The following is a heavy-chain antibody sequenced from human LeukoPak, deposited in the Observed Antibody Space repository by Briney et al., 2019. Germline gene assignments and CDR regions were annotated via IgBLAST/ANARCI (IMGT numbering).Heavy chain of an antibody. Sequence: PSQTLSLTCTVSGVSISSGGYYWSWIRQHPGKGLEWIGYIYYSGSTYYNPSLKSRVTISVDTSKNQFSLKLSSVTAADTAVYYCAREKGYYDSSGHFDYWGQGTLVSVS. D-gene: IGHD3-22*01. V-gene: IGHV4-31*03. J-gene: IGHJ4*02. CDR3: AREKGYYDSSGHFDY. CDR1: GVSISSGGYY. CDR2: IYYSGST.